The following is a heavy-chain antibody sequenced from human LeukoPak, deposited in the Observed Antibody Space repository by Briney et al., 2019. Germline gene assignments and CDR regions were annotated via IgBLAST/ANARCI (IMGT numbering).Heavy chain of an antibody. CDR3: ARHVGTVPGGY. D-gene: IGHD4-23*01. CDR1: GGSISSYY. Sequence: SETLSLTCTVSGGSISSYYWSWIRQPPGKGLEWIGYIYYSGSTNYNPSLKSRVTISVDTSKNQFSLKLSSVTAADTAVYYCARHVGTVPGGYWGQGTLVTVSS. V-gene: IGHV4-59*08. CDR2: IYYSGST. J-gene: IGHJ4*02.